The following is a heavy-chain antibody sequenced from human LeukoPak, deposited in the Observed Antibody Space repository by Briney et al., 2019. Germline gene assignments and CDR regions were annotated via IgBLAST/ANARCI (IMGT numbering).Heavy chain of an antibody. CDR2: INPNGGST. J-gene: IGHJ6*02. D-gene: IGHD2-2*01. CDR1: GYTLTSYY. CDR3: ARDISSVVPAAHYYYGMDV. Sequence: ASVKVSCKASGYTLTSYYMHWVRQAPGQGLEWMGIINPNGGSTSYAQKFQGRVTMTRDTSTSTVYMELSSLRSEDTAVYYCARDISSVVPAAHYYYGMDVWGQGTTVTVSS. V-gene: IGHV1-46*01.